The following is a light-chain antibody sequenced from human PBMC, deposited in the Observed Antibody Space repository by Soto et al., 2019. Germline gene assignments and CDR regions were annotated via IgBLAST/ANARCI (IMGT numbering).Light chain of an antibody. CDR3: QQYNTYPLS. Sequence: DIQMTQSPSTLSASVGNRLIITCRASQSIGKWLAWYQQRPGKAPKLLIYDASNLESGVPTRFSGSTSGTEFTLTVSSLQPDDFATYYCQQYNTYPLSFGGGTKVEIK. CDR1: QSIGKW. J-gene: IGKJ4*01. CDR2: DAS. V-gene: IGKV1-5*01.